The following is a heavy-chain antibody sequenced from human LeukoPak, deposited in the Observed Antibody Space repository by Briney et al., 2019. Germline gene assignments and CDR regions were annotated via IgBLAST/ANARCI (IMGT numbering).Heavy chain of an antibody. Sequence: SQTLSLTCTVSGGSISGYYWSWIRRPPGKGLEWIGYISYSGSTNYNPSLKSRVSISVDTSKNQFSLNLSSLTAADTAVYYCARRRGDLSYFDSWGQGTLATVSS. V-gene: IGHV4-59*08. CDR3: ARRRGDLSYFDS. J-gene: IGHJ4*02. D-gene: IGHD4-17*01. CDR2: ISYSGST. CDR1: GGSISGYY.